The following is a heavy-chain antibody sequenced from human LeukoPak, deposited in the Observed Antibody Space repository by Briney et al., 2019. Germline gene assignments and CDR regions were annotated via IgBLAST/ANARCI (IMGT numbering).Heavy chain of an antibody. CDR3: ARTYYDFWSGYYSHEGNPFDY. J-gene: IGHJ4*02. CDR1: GFTFSSYE. D-gene: IGHD3-3*01. Sequence: GGSLRLSCAASGFTFSSYEMNWVRQAPGKGLEWVSDISSSSSTIYYADSVKGRFTISRDNAKNSLYLEMNSLRAEDTAVYYCARTYYDFWSGYYSHEGNPFDYWGQGTLVTVSS. CDR2: ISSSSSTI. V-gene: IGHV3-48*01.